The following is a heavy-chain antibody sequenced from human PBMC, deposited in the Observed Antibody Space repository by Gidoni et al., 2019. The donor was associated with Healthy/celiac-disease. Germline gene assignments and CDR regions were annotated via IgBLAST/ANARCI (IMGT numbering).Heavy chain of an antibody. J-gene: IGHJ6*02. V-gene: IGHV4-38-2*02. CDR1: GYSISSGYY. D-gene: IGHD3-22*01. CDR2: IYHSGST. CDR3: ARDRGVPNYYDSSGYWSPSHYYYYGMDV. Sequence: QVQLQESGPGLVKPSETLSLTCAVSGYSISSGYYWGWIRQPPGKGLEWIGSIYHSGSTYYNPSLKSRVTISVDTSKNQFSLKLSSVTAADTAVYYCARDRGVPNYYDSSGYWSPSHYYYYGMDVWGQGTTVTVSS.